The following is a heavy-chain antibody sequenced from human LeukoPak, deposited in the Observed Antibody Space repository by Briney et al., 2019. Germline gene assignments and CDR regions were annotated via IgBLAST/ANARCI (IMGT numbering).Heavy chain of an antibody. CDR3: ARDGYYYDSSGYPLGRYFDL. CDR1: GGSISSYY. CDR2: IYYSGST. D-gene: IGHD3-22*01. V-gene: IGHV4-59*01. Sequence: ESGPTLVKPSETLSLTCTVPGGSISSYYWSWIRQPPGKGLEWIGYIYYSGSTNYNPSLKSRVTISVDTSKNQFSLKLSSVTAADTAVYYCARDGYYYDSSGYPLGRYFDLWGRGTLVTVSS. J-gene: IGHJ2*01.